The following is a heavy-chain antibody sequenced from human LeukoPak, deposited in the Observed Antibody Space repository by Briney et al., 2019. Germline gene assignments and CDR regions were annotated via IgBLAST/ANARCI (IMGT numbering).Heavy chain of an antibody. CDR1: GFTFSDYY. D-gene: IGHD6-25*01. Sequence: GGSLRLSCAASGFTFSDYYMSWIRQAPGKGLEWVSYISSSGSTIYYADSVKGRFTISRDNAKNSLYLQMNSLRAEDTAVYYCARDLIERLPTSPFDYWGQGTLVTVSS. CDR3: ARDLIERLPTSPFDY. V-gene: IGHV3-11*04. CDR2: ISSSGSTI. J-gene: IGHJ4*02.